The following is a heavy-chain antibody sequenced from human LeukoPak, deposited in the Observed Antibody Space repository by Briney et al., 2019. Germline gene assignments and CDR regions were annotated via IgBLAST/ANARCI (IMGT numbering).Heavy chain of an antibody. CDR2: IIPIFGTA. Sequence: SVKVSCKASGGTFTSYAISWVRQAPGQGLEWMGGIIPIFGTANYAQKFQGRVTITADESTSTAYMELSSLRSEDTAVYYCARGGYNWNYGQSTYYYSGVDVCGKGTTVTVSS. CDR3: ARGGYNWNYGQSTYYYSGVDV. CDR1: GGTFTSYA. D-gene: IGHD1-7*01. V-gene: IGHV1-69*13. J-gene: IGHJ6*04.